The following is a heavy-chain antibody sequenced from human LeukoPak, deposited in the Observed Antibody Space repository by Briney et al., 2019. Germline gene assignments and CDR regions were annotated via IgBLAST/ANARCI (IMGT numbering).Heavy chain of an antibody. V-gene: IGHV3-21*01. D-gene: IGHD1-26*01. CDR3: ARDSGSGSTPGGY. J-gene: IGHJ4*02. Sequence: SGGSLRLSCAASGFTFSSYSMNWVRQAPGKGLEWVSSISSSSSYIYYADSVKGRFTISRDNAKNSLYLQMNSLRAEDTAVYYCARDSGSGSTPGGYWGQGTLVTVYS. CDR1: GFTFSSYS. CDR2: ISSSSSYI.